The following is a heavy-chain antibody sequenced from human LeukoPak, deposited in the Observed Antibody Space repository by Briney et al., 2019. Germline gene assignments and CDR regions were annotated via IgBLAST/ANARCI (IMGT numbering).Heavy chain of an antibody. Sequence: GGSLRLSCAASGFSFTTYGMHWLRQAPGKGLEWVANIKPDGTATYYVDSVKGRFTISRDNAKNSLYLQMNNLRAEDTAVYYCARGGHWTFDHWGQGILVTVSS. J-gene: IGHJ4*02. V-gene: IGHV3-7*01. CDR1: GFSFTTYG. CDR3: ARGGHWTFDH. CDR2: IKPDGTAT. D-gene: IGHD3/OR15-3a*01.